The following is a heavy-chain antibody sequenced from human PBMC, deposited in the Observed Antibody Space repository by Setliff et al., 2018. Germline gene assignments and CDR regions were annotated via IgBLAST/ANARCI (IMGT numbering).Heavy chain of an antibody. V-gene: IGHV1-3*01. J-gene: IGHJ4*02. D-gene: IGHD1-26*01. CDR2: INAGNGNI. CDR1: GYTFTSYA. Sequence: ASVKVSCKASGYTFTSYAMHWVRQAPGQGLEWMGWINAGNGNIRYSQNFQGRVTITRDTSASTAYMELSSLTSEDTAIYYCARGDVYSGSYYHFDYWGQGTLVTVSS. CDR3: ARGDVYSGSYYHFDY.